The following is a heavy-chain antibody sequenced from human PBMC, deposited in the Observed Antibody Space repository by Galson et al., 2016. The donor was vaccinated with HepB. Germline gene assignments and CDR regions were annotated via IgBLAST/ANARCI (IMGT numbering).Heavy chain of an antibody. CDR1: GYSFTRYG. V-gene: IGHV1-18*01. CDR2: ISTHDDKT. CDR3: ASGDGYFDY. J-gene: IGHJ4*02. Sequence: SVKVSCKASGYSFTRYGITWVRQAPGQGLEWMGWISTHDDKTSYAQKFQGRVTMTTDTSTNTAYMEQRSLRSDDTAVYYCASGDGYFDYWGQGTLVTVSS. D-gene: IGHD4-17*01.